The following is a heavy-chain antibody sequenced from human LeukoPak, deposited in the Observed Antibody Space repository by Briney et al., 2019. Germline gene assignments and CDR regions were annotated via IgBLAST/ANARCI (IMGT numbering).Heavy chain of an antibody. CDR2: INPTRGDT. CDR3: ARDHTYYYDSSSYVDDALDI. J-gene: IGHJ3*02. Sequence: ASVKVSCKSSGFPFTVHYMHWVREAPGQGLEWIGYINPTRGDTYYSEKFRGRVTMTRDTSIRTAYMEINRLSSDDTAVYFCARDHTYYYDSSSYVDDALDIWGQGTMVTVFS. D-gene: IGHD3-22*01. V-gene: IGHV1-2*02. CDR1: GFPFTVHY.